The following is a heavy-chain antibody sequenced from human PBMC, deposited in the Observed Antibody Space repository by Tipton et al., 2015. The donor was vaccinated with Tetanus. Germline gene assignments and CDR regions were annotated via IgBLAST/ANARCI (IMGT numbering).Heavy chain of an antibody. J-gene: IGHJ6*02. CDR3: ARVKGTYNHYGLDV. CDR1: GGSISGSY. CDR2: VYYNGNT. V-gene: IGHV4-59*12. Sequence: LSCTVSGGSISGSYWNWIRQPPGKGLEWIGYVYYNGNTHYNPALKSRVTISVDTSKNQFSLRLRSVTAADTAVYYCARVKGTYNHYGLDVWGQGTTVTVAS. D-gene: IGHD3-10*01.